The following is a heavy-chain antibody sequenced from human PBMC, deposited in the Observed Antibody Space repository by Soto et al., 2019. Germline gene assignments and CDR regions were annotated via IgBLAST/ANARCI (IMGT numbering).Heavy chain of an antibody. V-gene: IGHV4-34*01. CDR1: GWSFSGYY. CDR2: INHSGST. CDR3: AVGRRITIFGVVIASGGMDV. J-gene: IGHJ6*02. Sequence: XETLSLTCAVYGWSFSGYYWTWIRQPPGKGLDWIGEINHSGSTNYNPSLKSRVTISVDTSKNQFSLKLSSVTAADTAVYYCAVGRRITIFGVVIASGGMDVSGQGTTVTVSS. D-gene: IGHD3-3*01.